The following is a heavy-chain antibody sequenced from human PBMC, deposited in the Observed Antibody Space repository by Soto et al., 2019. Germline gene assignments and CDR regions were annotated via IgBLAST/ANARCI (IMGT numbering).Heavy chain of an antibody. J-gene: IGHJ4*02. D-gene: IGHD1-1*01. V-gene: IGHV3-30*18. CDR3: AKEGPITNWYFDY. Sequence: QVQLVESGGGVVQPGRSLRLSCAASGFTFSNYGMHWVRQAPGKGLGWVIVISYDGNVAYYADSVKGRFTISRDNSKNTLYLQMNSLRTEDKAMYYCAKEGPITNWYFDYWGQGTLVTVYS. CDR2: ISYDGNVA. CDR1: GFTFSNYG.